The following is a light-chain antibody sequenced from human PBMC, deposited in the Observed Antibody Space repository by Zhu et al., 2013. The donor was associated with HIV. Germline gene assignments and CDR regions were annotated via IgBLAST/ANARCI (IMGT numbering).Light chain of an antibody. J-gene: IGKJ2*03. Sequence: DIQMTQSPSTLSASVGDRVTITCRASQSISSWLAWYQQKPGKAPNLLIYKASSLESGVPSRFSGSGSGTEFTLTISSLQPDDFATYYCQQFNNYPSSFGQGTKLELK. CDR1: QSISSW. V-gene: IGKV1-5*03. CDR2: KAS. CDR3: QQFNNYPSS.